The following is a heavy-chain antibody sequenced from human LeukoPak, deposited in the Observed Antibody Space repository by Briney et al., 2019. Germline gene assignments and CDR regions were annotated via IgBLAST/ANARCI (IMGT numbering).Heavy chain of an antibody. CDR1: GFTFNNYG. J-gene: IGHJ4*02. Sequence: PGKSLRLSCAASGFTFNNYGRHWVRQAPGKGLEWVAVISYDGRNKHYPDTVKGRFTISRDISTDTLWLQIDSLRTEDTAVYYCAKGPLRGTAAAIDYWGQGTLVTVSS. CDR3: AKGPLRGTAAAIDY. D-gene: IGHD2-2*01. CDR2: ISYDGRNK. V-gene: IGHV3-30*18.